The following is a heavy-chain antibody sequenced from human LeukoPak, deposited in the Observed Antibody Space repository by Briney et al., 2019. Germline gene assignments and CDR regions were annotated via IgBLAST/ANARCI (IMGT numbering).Heavy chain of an antibody. CDR3: ARVRAAAAGAYDY. J-gene: IGHJ4*02. D-gene: IGHD6-13*01. CDR1: GYPFTGYF. Sequence: ASVKVSCKASGYPFTGYFMHWVRQAPGQGLEWMGIINPSGGSTSYAQKFQGRVTMTRDTSTSTVYMELSSLRSEDTAVYYCARVRAAAAGAYDYWGQGTLVTVSS. V-gene: IGHV1-46*01. CDR2: INPSGGST.